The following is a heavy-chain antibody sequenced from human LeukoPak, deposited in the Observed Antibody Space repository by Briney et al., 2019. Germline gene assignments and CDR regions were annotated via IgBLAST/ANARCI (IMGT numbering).Heavy chain of an antibody. V-gene: IGHV3-7*01. Sequence: PGGSLRLSCAASGFNFSSYWMSWVRQAPGKGLEWVANIKQDGSEKYYVDSVKGRFTISRDNAKNSLYLQMNSLRAEDTAVYYCASQGSRGWLWGQGTLVTVSS. J-gene: IGHJ4*02. D-gene: IGHD6-19*01. CDR1: GFNFSSYW. CDR3: ASQGSRGWL. CDR2: IKQDGSEK.